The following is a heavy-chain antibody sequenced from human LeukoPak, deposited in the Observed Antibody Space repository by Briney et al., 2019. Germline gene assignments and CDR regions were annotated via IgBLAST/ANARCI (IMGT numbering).Heavy chain of an antibody. V-gene: IGHV3-30*18. CDR1: GFTFTNYA. D-gene: IGHD3-22*01. CDR3: AKIGEDSSGYDLQH. J-gene: IGHJ1*01. Sequence: GGSLRLSCAASGFTFTNYAMHWVRQAPGKGLEWLAVISYDGSDKYYAEFVKGRFTISRDDSKNMVYLQMHSLRAEDTAVYYCAKIGEDSSGYDLQHWGQGTLVIVSS. CDR2: ISYDGSDK.